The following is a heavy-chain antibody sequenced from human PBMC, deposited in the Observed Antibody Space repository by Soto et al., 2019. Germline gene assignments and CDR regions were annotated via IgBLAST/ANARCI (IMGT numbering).Heavy chain of an antibody. J-gene: IGHJ6*02. CDR3: ARPETKTAMADYYYYGMDV. D-gene: IGHD5-18*01. Sequence: PGGSLRLSCAASGLTFSSYGMHWVRQAPGKGLEWVAVIWYDGSNKYYADSVKGRFTISRDNSKNTLYLQMNSLRAEDTAVYYCARPETKTAMADYYYYGMDVWGQGTTVTVSS. V-gene: IGHV3-33*01. CDR1: GLTFSSYG. CDR2: IWYDGSNK.